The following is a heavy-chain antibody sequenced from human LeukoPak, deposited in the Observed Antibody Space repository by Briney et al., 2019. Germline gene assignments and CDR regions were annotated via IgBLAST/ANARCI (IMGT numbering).Heavy chain of an antibody. CDR2: IYYSGST. CDR3: ARLPTVVWFGEPPGGYGMDV. CDR1: GGSISSYY. D-gene: IGHD3-10*01. Sequence: SETLSLTCTVSGGSISSYYWSWIRQPPGKGLEWIGYIYYSGSTNYNPSLKSRVTISVDTSKNQFSLKLSSVTAADTAVYYCARLPTVVWFGEPPGGYGMDVWGQGTTVTVSS. J-gene: IGHJ6*02. V-gene: IGHV4-59*08.